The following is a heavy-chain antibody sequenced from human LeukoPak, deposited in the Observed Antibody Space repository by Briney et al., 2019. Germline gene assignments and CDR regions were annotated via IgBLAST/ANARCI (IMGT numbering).Heavy chain of an antibody. D-gene: IGHD5-18*01. J-gene: IGHJ4*02. Sequence: GGSLRLSCAASGFTFSSCAMSWVRQAPGKGPQWVSGVRDDGNSRYYADSLKGRFTISRDNSANTVYLQMNNLADEDTAVYYCVKEGEGHSYAPKTGPPTRGQGTLVTVSS. V-gene: IGHV3-23*01. CDR3: VKEGEGHSYAPKTGPPT. CDR1: GFTFSSCA. CDR2: VRDDGNSR.